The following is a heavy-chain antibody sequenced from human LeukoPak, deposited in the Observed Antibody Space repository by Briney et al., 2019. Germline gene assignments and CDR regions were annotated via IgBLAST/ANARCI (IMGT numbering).Heavy chain of an antibody. V-gene: IGHV3-15*01. J-gene: IGHJ6*03. D-gene: IGHD2-2*01. CDR3: TTFDIVVEPAARPAPYYYYMDV. CDR1: GFTFSNAW. CDR2: IKSKTDGGTT. Sequence: PGGSLRLSCAASGFTFSNAWMSWVRQAPGKGLEWVGRIKSKTDGGTTDYAAPVKGRFTISRDDSKNTLYLQMNSLKTEDTAVYYCTTFDIVVEPAARPAPYYYYMDVWGKGTTVTVSS.